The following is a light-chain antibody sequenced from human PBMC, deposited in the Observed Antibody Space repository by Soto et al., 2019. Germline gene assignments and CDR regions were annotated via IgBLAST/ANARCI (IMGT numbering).Light chain of an antibody. J-gene: IGLJ1*01. CDR3: QVWDTSSDHP. V-gene: IGLV3-21*02. Sequence: ELTQPPSVSVAPGQTARITCGGNNIGAKSVLWYQQKPGQAPVVVVYDDSDRPSGIPERFSGSNSGNTATLTISGVEAGDEADYYCQVWDTSSDHPFGTGTKVTVL. CDR2: DDS. CDR1: NIGAKS.